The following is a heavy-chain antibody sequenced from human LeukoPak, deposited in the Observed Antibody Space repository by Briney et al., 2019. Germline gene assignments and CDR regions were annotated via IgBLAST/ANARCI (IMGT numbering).Heavy chain of an antibody. V-gene: IGHV4-59*01. CDR2: IYYSGST. D-gene: IGHD1-26*01. CDR1: GGSISSYY. J-gene: IGHJ4*02. Sequence: SETLSLTCTVSGGSISSYYWSWIRQPPGKGLEWIGYIYYSGSTNYNPSLKSRATISVDTSKNQFSLKLSSVTAADTAVYYCAGGLGGGNYYVGFDYWGQGTLVTVSS. CDR3: AGGLGGGNYYVGFDY.